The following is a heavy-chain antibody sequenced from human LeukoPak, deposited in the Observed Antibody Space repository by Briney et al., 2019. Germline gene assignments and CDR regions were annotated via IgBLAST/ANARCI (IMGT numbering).Heavy chain of an antibody. CDR2: INSGSSYK. CDR3: ARDARDNGCTMGSVAIDY. CDR1: GFTFSSYS. J-gene: IGHJ4*02. D-gene: IGHD3-10*01. V-gene: IGHV3-21*01. Sequence: PGGSLRLSCAASGFTFSSYSMIWVRQAPGKGLEWVSTINSGSSYKYYADSVKGRFTISRDNAKNSLYLQMNSLRAEDKAVYYCARDARDNGCTMGSVAIDYWGQGTLVTVSS.